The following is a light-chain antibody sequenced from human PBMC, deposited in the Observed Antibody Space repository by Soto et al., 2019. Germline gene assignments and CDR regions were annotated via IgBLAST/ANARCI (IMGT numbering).Light chain of an antibody. CDR2: GNN. V-gene: IGLV1-40*01. CDR1: GATSD. CDR3: QSFDSSLSGLYV. J-gene: IGLJ1*01. Sequence: QSVLTQPPSVSGAPGQRVTISCIGATSDVHWYQHLPGTAPKLLIYGNNNRPSGVPDRFSGSKSGTSASLAITGLQAEDEADYYCQSFDSSLSGLYVFGTGTKVTVL.